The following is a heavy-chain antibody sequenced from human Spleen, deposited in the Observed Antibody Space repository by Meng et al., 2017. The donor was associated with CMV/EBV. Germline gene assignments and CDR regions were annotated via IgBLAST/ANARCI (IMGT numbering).Heavy chain of an antibody. D-gene: IGHD2-2*01. CDR2: IKEDGSEK. V-gene: IGHV3-7*01. J-gene: IGHJ6*02. CDR3: ARVSCSSTSCYPAEYGMDV. CDR1: GFIFSNYW. Sequence: GESLKISCAASGFIFSNYWMSWVRQAPGKGLEWVAHIKEDGSEKNYADSVKGRFTISRDNAKNSLYLQMNSLRAEDTAVYYCARVSCSSTSCYPAEYGMDVWGQGTTVTVSS.